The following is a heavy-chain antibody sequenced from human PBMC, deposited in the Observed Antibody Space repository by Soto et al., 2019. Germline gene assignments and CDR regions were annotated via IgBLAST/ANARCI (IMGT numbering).Heavy chain of an antibody. CDR2: ISASSSSI. V-gene: IGHV3-21*01. J-gene: IGHJ3*02. CDR1: GFNFITFS. D-gene: IGHD1-20*01. Sequence: DVQLVESGGGLVKPGGSLRLSCAASGFNFITFSMNWVRQAPGKGLEWVSSISASSSSIYYAESVKGRFTVSRDNPKNSLYLQMNSLTAEDTALYYCVRDAYNRDAFDIWGQGTTVTVSS. CDR3: VRDAYNRDAFDI.